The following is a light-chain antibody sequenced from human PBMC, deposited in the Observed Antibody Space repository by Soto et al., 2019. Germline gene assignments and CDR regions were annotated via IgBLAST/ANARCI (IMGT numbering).Light chain of an antibody. CDR2: DAS. J-gene: IGKJ4*02. Sequence: EIVLTQSPDTLSVSPGERATLSFSSSQSISRTLAWYQQKSGQPPRLLIYDASSRATGIPDRFSGSGSGTDFTLTISRLEPEDFAVYYCQQHSDWPPRTFGEGTKVDIK. V-gene: IGKV3D-20*02. CDR1: QSISRT. CDR3: QQHSDWPPRT.